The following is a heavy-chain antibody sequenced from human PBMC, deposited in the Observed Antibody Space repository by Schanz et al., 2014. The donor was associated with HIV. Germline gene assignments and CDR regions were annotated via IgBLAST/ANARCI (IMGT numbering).Heavy chain of an antibody. CDR2: ISYDGRNK. Sequence: QVQLVESGGGVVQPGRSLRLSCAGSGFSFDTFGIHWVRQAPGKGLEWLAVISYDGRNKKFENSVKGRFTISRDNSKNTVYLQAKSLRPEDTAVYYCAKDRNYYDSRYRGKGNYYYYYGMDVWGQGTKVTVSS. CDR1: GFSFDTFG. J-gene: IGHJ6*02. V-gene: IGHV3-30*18. CDR3: AKDRNYYDSRYRGKGNYYYYYGMDV. D-gene: IGHD3-22*01.